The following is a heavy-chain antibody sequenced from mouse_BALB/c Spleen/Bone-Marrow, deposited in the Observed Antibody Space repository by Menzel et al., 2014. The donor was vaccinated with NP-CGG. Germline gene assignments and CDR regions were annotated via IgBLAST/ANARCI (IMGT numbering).Heavy chain of an antibody. V-gene: IGHV1-9*01. J-gene: IGHJ1*01. D-gene: IGHD2-3*01. Sequence: QVQLQQSGAELMKPGASVEISCKASGYTFSNFWIEWVKQRPGQGLEWLGEILPGTGSSRYNGKFKDKATFTADTPSNTAYMQLSSLTSEDSAVYYCARYDGYWYFDVWGAGTTVTVSS. CDR3: ARYDGYWYFDV. CDR2: ILPGTGSS. CDR1: GYTFSNFW.